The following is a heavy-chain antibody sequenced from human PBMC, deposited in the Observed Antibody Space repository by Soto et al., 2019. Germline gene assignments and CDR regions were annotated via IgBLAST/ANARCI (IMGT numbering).Heavy chain of an antibody. CDR3: TKDGLGPTRRYFAF. J-gene: IGHJ4*02. CDR1: GGTFTSYS. Sequence: QVQLVQSGAEVKKPGSSVKVSRQASGGTFTSYSITWVRQAPGQGLEWVGRVIPVLKTADYAQKFQGRITITADKSTNTAYMELSSLTPEDTAVYYCTKDGLGPTRRYFAFWGQGTLVTVSS. CDR2: VIPVLKTA. D-gene: IGHD1-26*01. V-gene: IGHV1-69*08.